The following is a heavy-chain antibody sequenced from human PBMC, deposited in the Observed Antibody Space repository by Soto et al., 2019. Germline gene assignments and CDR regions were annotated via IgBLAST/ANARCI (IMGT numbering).Heavy chain of an antibody. V-gene: IGHV1-18*01. CDR3: ARGRYGDY. J-gene: IGHJ4*02. CDR1: GYDFTTYD. D-gene: IGHD1-1*01. CDR2: ISAHNGNT. Sequence: QVHLVQSGAEVKKSGASVKVSCKGSGYDFTTYDITWVRQAPGQGLEWMAWISAHNGNTDYAQKLQGRVTVTRDTSTSTAYMELRSLRSDETAVYYGARGRYGDYWGQGALVTVSS.